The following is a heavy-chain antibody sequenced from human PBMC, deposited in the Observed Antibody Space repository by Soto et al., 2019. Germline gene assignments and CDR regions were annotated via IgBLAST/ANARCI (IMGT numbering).Heavy chain of an antibody. CDR2: ISSSSSTI. V-gene: IGHV3-48*01. Sequence: GGSLRLSCAASGFTFSSYSMNWVRQAPGKGLEWVSYISSSSSTIYYADSVKGRFTISRDNAKNSLYLQMNSLRAEDTAVYYCARPYLRFLEDMDVWGKGTTVTVSS. D-gene: IGHD3-3*01. CDR3: ARPYLRFLEDMDV. CDR1: GFTFSSYS. J-gene: IGHJ6*04.